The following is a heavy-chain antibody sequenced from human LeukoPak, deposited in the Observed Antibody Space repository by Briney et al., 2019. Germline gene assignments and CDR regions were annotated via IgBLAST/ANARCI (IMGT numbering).Heavy chain of an antibody. J-gene: IGHJ4*02. CDR3: ARDSRVDTAMVGYFDY. D-gene: IGHD5-18*01. Sequence: ASVKVSCKASGYTFTSYDINWVRQATGQGLEWMGWMNPNSGNTGYAQKFQGRVTMTRNTSISTAYMELSSLRSEDTAVYYCARDSRVDTAMVGYFDYWGQGTLVTVSS. CDR1: GYTFTSYD. CDR2: MNPNSGNT. V-gene: IGHV1-8*01.